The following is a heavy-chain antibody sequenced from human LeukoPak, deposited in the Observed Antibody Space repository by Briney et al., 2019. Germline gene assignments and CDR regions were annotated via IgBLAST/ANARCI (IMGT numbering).Heavy chain of an antibody. D-gene: IGHD4-17*01. CDR1: GFTVSSKY. CDR2: IYSGGNT. Sequence: GGSLRLSCAASGFTVSSKYMTWVRQAPGKGLEWVSVIYSGGNTYYAASVKGRFTISRDNSKNTLYLQMNSLRAEDTAVYYCARASRGDAIYYGMDVWGQGTTVTVSS. J-gene: IGHJ6*02. V-gene: IGHV3-66*01. CDR3: ARASRGDAIYYGMDV.